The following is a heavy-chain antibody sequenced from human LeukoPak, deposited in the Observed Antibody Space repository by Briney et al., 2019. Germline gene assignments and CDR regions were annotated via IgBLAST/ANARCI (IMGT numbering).Heavy chain of an antibody. CDR3: TRVECTDGSCYTFDY. CDR1: GGSITSRTYY. D-gene: IGHD2-15*01. Sequence: SETLSLTCTVSGGSITSRTYYWGWIRQPPGKGLEWIGSIHYSGSTYYSPSLKSRVTISVDTSKNQFSLKLRSVTAADTAVYYRTRVECTDGSCYTFDYWGQGTLVIVSS. CDR2: IHYSGST. J-gene: IGHJ4*02. V-gene: IGHV4-39*07.